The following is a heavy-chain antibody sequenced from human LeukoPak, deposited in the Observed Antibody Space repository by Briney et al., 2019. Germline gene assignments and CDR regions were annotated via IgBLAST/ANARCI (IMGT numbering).Heavy chain of an antibody. D-gene: IGHD6-19*01. J-gene: IGHJ1*01. V-gene: IGHV5-10-1*01. CDR2: IDPSDSYT. Sequence: GESLKISCKGSGYSFTSYWIVWVRQMPGKGLEWMGRIDPSDSYTNYSPSFQGHVTISADKSISTAYLQWSSLKASDTAMYYCAGAGIAVAGNAEYFQHWGQGTLVTVSS. CDR1: GYSFTSYW. CDR3: AGAGIAVAGNAEYFQH.